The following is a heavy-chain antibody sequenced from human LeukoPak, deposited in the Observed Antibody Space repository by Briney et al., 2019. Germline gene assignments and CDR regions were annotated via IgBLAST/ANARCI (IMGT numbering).Heavy chain of an antibody. CDR1: GFTSDDYA. V-gene: IGHV3-9*02. CDR2: ISWNSDSI. J-gene: IGHJ4*02. Sequence: GRSLRLSCAASGFTSDDYAMHWVRQAPGKGLEWVSGISWNSDSIGYADSVKGRFTISRDNDKNSLYLQMNSLRAEDTALYFCAKDSSGGYGTDFDYWGQGTLVTVSS. CDR3: AKDSSGGYGTDFDY. D-gene: IGHD5-12*01.